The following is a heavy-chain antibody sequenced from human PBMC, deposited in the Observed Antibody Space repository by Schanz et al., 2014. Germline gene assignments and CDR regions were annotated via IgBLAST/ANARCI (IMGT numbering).Heavy chain of an antibody. Sequence: VKLLASGGGLVPPGGSLRLSCAASGFTFSPSALRWVRPAPGKVLEWVSYICSSGNTIYYADSVKGRFTISRDNAKNALYLQMNSLRAEDTAVFYCARDFDDRRGYGSGYCLGDCMDVWGQGTTVTVSS. D-gene: IGHD3-10*01. J-gene: IGHJ6*02. V-gene: IGHV3-11*01. CDR3: ARDFDDRRGYGSGYCLGDCMDV. CDR2: ICSSGNTI. CDR1: GFTFSPSA.